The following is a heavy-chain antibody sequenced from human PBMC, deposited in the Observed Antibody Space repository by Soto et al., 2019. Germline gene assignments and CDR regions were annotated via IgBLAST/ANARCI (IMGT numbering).Heavy chain of an antibody. J-gene: IGHJ4*02. Sequence: QVQLQESGPGLVKPSQTLSLTCTVSGGSISSGGYYWSWIRQHPGKGLEWIGYIYYSGSTYYNPALEGRVTISVDASKTQFPLKLSSVTAAATAVYYCAGAWGGYFDYWGQGTLVTVSS. CDR3: AGAWGGYFDY. CDR1: GGSISSGGYY. V-gene: IGHV4-31*03. D-gene: IGHD3-16*01. CDR2: IYYSGST.